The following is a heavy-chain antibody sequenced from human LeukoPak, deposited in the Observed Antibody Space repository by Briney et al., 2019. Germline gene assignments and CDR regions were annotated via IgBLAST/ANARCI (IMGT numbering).Heavy chain of an antibody. CDR3: ARSSRDVDAFDI. J-gene: IGHJ3*02. CDR1: GFTVSSNY. V-gene: IGHV3-66*02. CDR2: IYSGVST. Sequence: GGSLRLSCAASGFTVSSNYMNWVRQAPGKGLEWVSVIYSGVSTYYADSVKGRFTISRDNSKNTLYVQMNSLRAEDTAVYYCARSSRDVDAFDIWGQGTMVTVSS. D-gene: IGHD5-24*01.